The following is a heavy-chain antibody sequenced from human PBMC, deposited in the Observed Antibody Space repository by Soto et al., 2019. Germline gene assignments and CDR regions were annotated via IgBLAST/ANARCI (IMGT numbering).Heavy chain of an antibody. J-gene: IGHJ4*02. Sequence: PGGSLRLSCAASGFTFSSYAMSWFRQAPGKGLEWVSAISGSGGSTYYADSVKGRFTISRDNSKNTLYLQMNSLRAEDTAVYYCANSVGVATIFDYWGQGTLVTVSS. V-gene: IGHV3-23*01. CDR2: ISGSGGST. D-gene: IGHD5-12*01. CDR1: GFTFSSYA. CDR3: ANSVGVATIFDY.